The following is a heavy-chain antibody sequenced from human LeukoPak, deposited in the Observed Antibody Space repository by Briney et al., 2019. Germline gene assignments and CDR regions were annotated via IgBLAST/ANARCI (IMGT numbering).Heavy chain of an antibody. D-gene: IGHD4-17*01. CDR2: MHTNSGNT. CDR3: AIGVGHGDFVLEDY. V-gene: IGHV1-8*01. CDR1: GYTFTSYD. Sequence: ASVKVSCKAAGYTFTSYDINWLRQATGQGLGWLGGMHTNSGNTGYAQKFQGRVTMTTSTSISTAYMPLSRLRFEDTAVYYCAIGVGHGDFVLEDYWGKGTLVTASS. J-gene: IGHJ4*02.